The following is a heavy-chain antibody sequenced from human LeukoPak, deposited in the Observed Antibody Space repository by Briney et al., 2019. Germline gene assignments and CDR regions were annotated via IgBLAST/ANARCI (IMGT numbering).Heavy chain of an antibody. V-gene: IGHV3-30*03. CDR1: GFTFSNYG. J-gene: IGHJ5*02. Sequence: GVSLRLSCVASGFTFSNYGIHWVRQAPGKGLEWVASISRDGRNKRYADSVTGRFTISRDNSQNTLYLQMNSLRGEDTAVYYCARSVVTPSSWFDPWGQGTLVTVSS. D-gene: IGHD4-23*01. CDR3: ARSVVTPSSWFDP. CDR2: ISRDGRNK.